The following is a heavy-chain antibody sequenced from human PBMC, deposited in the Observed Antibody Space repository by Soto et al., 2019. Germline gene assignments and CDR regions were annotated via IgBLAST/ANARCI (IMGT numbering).Heavy chain of an antibody. D-gene: IGHD3-22*01. CDR2: IRGSGGST. CDR3: AKDRRYYDSSMVWYFDL. Sequence: EVQLLESGGGLRQPGGSLRLSCAASGFTFSNYGMSWVRQAPGKGLEWVSAIRGSGGSTYYADSVKGRFTISRDNSKNTLYLEMKSLGAEDTAVYYCAKDRRYYDSSMVWYFDLWGRGTLVTVSS. V-gene: IGHV3-23*01. CDR1: GFTFSNYG. J-gene: IGHJ2*01.